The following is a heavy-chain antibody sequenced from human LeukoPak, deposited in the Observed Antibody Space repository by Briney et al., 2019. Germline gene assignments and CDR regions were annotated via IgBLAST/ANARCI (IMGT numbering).Heavy chain of an antibody. V-gene: IGHV2-5*02. Sequence: SGPTLVNPTQTLTLTCTFSGFSLSSTGVAVGWIRQPPGKALEWLALIYWDDDKRYSPSLKDRLTITRDTSKNQVVLTMTNMDPVDTATYYCAHRPWIAASGNTFDSWGQGTLVTVSS. CDR3: AHRPWIAASGNTFDS. CDR2: IYWDDDK. CDR1: GFSLSSTGVA. D-gene: IGHD6-13*01. J-gene: IGHJ4*02.